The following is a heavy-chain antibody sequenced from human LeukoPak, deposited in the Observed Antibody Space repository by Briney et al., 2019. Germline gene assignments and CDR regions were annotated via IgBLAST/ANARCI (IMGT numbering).Heavy chain of an antibody. CDR2: ISSDSSYI. CDR3: ARVKFGDYAIDY. V-gene: IGHV3-21*01. J-gene: IGHJ4*02. D-gene: IGHD4-17*01. Sequence: GGSLRLSCAASGFTFSTYSMNWVRQAPGKGLEWLSSISSDSSYIFYADSVKGRFTISRDNAENSLYLQMNSLTAEDTAAYYCARVKFGDYAIDYWGQGTLVTVSS. CDR1: GFTFSTYS.